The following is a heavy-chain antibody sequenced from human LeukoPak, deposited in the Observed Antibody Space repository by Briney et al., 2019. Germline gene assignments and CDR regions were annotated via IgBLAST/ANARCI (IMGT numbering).Heavy chain of an antibody. CDR1: GGSISSSSYS. Sequence: ASETLSLTCTVSGGSISSSSYSWGWIRQPPGKGLEWIGSIYYSGSTYYNPSLKSRVTISVDTSKNQFSLKLSSVTAADTAVYYCATGITIFGVVTGAFDIWGQGTMVTVSS. D-gene: IGHD3-3*01. V-gene: IGHV4-39*01. J-gene: IGHJ3*02. CDR2: IYYSGST. CDR3: ATGITIFGVVTGAFDI.